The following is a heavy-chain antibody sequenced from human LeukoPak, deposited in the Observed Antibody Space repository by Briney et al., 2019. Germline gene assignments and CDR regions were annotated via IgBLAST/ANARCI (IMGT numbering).Heavy chain of an antibody. D-gene: IGHD5-24*01. CDR1: GGSISSYN. CDR3: ARGRDGYEYFDY. J-gene: IGHJ4*02. V-gene: IGHV4-59*01. CDR2: IYYSGST. Sequence: SETLSLTCTVSGGSISSYNWSWIRQPPGKGLEWIGYIYYSGSTNYNPSLKSRVTVSVDTSKNQFSLKLSSVPTADTAVYYCARGRDGYEYFDYWGQGTLVTVSS.